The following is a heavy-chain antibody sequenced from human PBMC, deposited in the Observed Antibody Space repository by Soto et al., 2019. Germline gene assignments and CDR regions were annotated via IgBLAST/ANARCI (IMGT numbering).Heavy chain of an antibody. D-gene: IGHD2-2*01. V-gene: IGHV4-30-4*01. J-gene: IGHJ3*02. Sequence: ASETLSLTCTVSGGSISSGDYYWSWIRQPPGKGLEWIGYIYYSGSTYYNPSLKSRVTISVDTSKNQFSLKLSSVTAADTAVYYCARVPTETDAFDIWGQGTMVTVSS. CDR2: IYYSGST. CDR3: ARVPTETDAFDI. CDR1: GGSISSGDYY.